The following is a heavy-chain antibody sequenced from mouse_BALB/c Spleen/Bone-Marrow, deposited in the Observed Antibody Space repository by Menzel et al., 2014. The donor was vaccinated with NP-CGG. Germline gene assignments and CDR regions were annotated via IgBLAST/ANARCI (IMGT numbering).Heavy chain of an antibody. CDR1: GYSFSGYY. CDR2: VHPNNGGT. J-gene: IGHJ4*01. D-gene: IGHD1-1*02. CDR3: ARYGSYVGGTMDY. V-gene: IGHV1-26*01. Sequence: EVQLQQSGPDLVKPGASVKISRKASGYSFSGYYMHWVKQSHGKSLEWIGRVHPNNGGTSYNQKFKGKAILNVDMSSSTAYMEVRSLTSEDSAVYYCARYGSYVGGTMDYWGQGTSVTVSS.